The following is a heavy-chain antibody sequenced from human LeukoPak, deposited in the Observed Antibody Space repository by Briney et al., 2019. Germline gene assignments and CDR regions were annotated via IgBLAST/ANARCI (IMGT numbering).Heavy chain of an antibody. J-gene: IGHJ6*03. Sequence: GGSLRLSCVGSEFDFSNFNMIWVRLAPGKGPEYISHISNTASATYYIDSVRGRFTISRDNARNSLYLQMDSLRAEDTAVYYCAGERKYYYMDLWGKGTTVTVS. D-gene: IGHD2/OR15-2a*01. CDR1: EFDFSNFN. V-gene: IGHV3-48*01. CDR2: ISNTASAT. CDR3: AGERKYYYMDL.